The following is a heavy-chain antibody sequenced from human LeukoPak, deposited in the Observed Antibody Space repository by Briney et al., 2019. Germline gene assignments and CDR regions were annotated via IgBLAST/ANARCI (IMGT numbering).Heavy chain of an antibody. V-gene: IGHV3-23*01. Sequence: PGGSLRLSCAGPGITFSDNAVSWVRQAPGKGLEWVSIISPGGGSTYYADSVKGRFIISRDSSKNTVYLQMNSLRVEDTAVYYCAKDASIAAAGKPLSFDGFSDYWGQGTLVTVSS. D-gene: IGHD6-13*01. CDR2: ISPGGGST. J-gene: IGHJ4*02. CDR3: AKDASIAAAGKPLSFDGFSDY. CDR1: GITFSDNA.